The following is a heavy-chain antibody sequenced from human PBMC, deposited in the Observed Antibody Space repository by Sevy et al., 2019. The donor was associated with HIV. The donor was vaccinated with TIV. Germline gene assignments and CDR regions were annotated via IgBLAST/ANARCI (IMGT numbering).Heavy chain of an antibody. V-gene: IGHV6-1*01. CDR2: TYYRSKWYN. CDR1: GDSVSSNSAA. D-gene: IGHD3-10*01. Sequence: SQTLSLTCAISGDSVSSNSAAWNWIRQSPSRGLEWLGRTYYRSKWYNDYVVSVKSRITINPDTSKNQFSLQLNSVTPEDTAVYYCARDNTWFGEFYYYYGMDVWGQGTTVTVSS. CDR3: ARDNTWFGEFYYYYGMDV. J-gene: IGHJ6*02.